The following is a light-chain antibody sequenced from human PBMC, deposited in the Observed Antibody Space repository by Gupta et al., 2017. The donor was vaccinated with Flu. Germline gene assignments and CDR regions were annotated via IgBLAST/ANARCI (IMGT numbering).Light chain of an antibody. CDR3: QQEGNSRTT. CDR1: QSVTSNY. Sequence: EIVLTQSPGTLSLSPGERATLSCRASQSVTSNYLAWYQQKPGQAPILLIYGASSRATGIPDRFSGSGSGTDFTLTISRLEPEDFAVYYCQQEGNSRTTFGQGTKMEIK. V-gene: IGKV3-20*01. J-gene: IGKJ2*01. CDR2: GAS.